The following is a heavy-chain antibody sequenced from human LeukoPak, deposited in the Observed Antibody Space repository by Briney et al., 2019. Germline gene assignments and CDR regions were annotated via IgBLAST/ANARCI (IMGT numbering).Heavy chain of an antibody. CDR3: ARIGCSGGSCYLQLRTYYFDY. CDR2: ISGSGGRT. CDR1: GFTFSSYG. Sequence: GGSLRLSCAASGFTFSSYGMSWVRQAPGKGLEWVSGISGSGGRTYYADSVKGRFTISRDNSKNTLYLQMNSLRAEDTALYYCARIGCSGGSCYLQLRTYYFDYWGQGTLVTVSS. J-gene: IGHJ4*02. D-gene: IGHD2-15*01. V-gene: IGHV3-23*01.